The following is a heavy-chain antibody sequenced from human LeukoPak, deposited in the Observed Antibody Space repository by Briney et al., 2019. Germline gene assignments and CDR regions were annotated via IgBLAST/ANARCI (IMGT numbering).Heavy chain of an antibody. J-gene: IGHJ4*02. CDR1: GFTFSSYE. Sequence: GGSLRLSCAASGFTFSSYEMNWVRQAPGKGLEWVSYISSSGSTIYYADSVKGRFTISRDNAKNSLYLQMNSLRAEDTAVYYCARDGPPGYSYATKTDYWGQGTLVTVSS. CDR2: ISSSGSTI. D-gene: IGHD5-18*01. V-gene: IGHV3-48*03. CDR3: ARDGPPGYSYATKTDY.